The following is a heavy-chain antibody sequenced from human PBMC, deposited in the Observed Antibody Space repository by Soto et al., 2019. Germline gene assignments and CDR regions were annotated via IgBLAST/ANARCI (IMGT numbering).Heavy chain of an antibody. CDR3: ARDQPLRYFDWLSTPYGMDT. V-gene: IGHV1-46*01. J-gene: IGHJ6*02. CDR2: INPSGGIT. CDR1: GYTFTSYY. D-gene: IGHD3-9*01. Sequence: GASVKVSCKASGYTFTSYYMHWVRQAPGQGLEWMGIINPSGGITSYAQKFQGRVTMTRNTSTSTVYMELSSLRSEDTAVYYCARDQPLRYFDWLSTPYGMDTWGPGTTVTVAS.